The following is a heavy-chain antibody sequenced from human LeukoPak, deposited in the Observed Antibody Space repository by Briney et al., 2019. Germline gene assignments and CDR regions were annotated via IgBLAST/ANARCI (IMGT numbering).Heavy chain of an antibody. V-gene: IGHV5-51*01. D-gene: IGHD1-14*01. Sequence: KGGESLQISCQGSGYTFTSYWIGWVRQMPGKGLEWMGIIYPGDSDTRYSPSFQGQVTISADKSISTAYLQWSSLKASDTAMYYCARQVRSNRSRDAFDIWGQGTMVTVSS. CDR3: ARQVRSNRSRDAFDI. J-gene: IGHJ3*02. CDR1: GYTFTSYW. CDR2: IYPGDSDT.